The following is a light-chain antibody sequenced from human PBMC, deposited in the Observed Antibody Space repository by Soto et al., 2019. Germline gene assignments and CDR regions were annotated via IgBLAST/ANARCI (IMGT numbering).Light chain of an antibody. Sequence: DIQVTQSPSAMSAAVGDRVTITCRTSQDISNRLGWFQQRPGKAPKRLISSASTLETGVPSRFSGTGSGTDFTLTISSLQPEDFATYYCQQLNSYPLFGQGTRLEIK. CDR3: QQLNSYPL. CDR1: QDISNR. CDR2: SAS. V-gene: IGKV1-17*03. J-gene: IGKJ5*01.